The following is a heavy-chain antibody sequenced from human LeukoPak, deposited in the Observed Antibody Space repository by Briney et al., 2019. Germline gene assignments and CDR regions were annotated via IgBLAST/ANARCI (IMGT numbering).Heavy chain of an antibody. CDR1: GFTFSRYS. Sequence: GGSLRLSCAASGFTFSRYSMNWVRQAPGKGLEWVSSVSSSSNYIYCVDSVKGRFTISRDNAKNSLYLQMNSLRAEDTAVYYCARFYGDYYGYFDYWGQGTLVTVSP. J-gene: IGHJ4*02. V-gene: IGHV3-21*01. D-gene: IGHD4-17*01. CDR2: VSSSSNYI. CDR3: ARFYGDYYGYFDY.